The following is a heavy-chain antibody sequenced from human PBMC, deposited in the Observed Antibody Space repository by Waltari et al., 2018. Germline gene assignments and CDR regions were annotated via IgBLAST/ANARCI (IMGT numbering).Heavy chain of an antibody. J-gene: IGHJ4*02. Sequence: QVQLVESGGGVVQPGRSLRLSCAASGFTFSSYAIHWVRQAPGKGLEWVAVISYDGSNKYYADSVKGRFTISRDNSKNTLYLQMNSLRAEDTAVYYCARVYCSGGSCYRGRYLDYWGQGTLVTVSS. CDR3: ARVYCSGGSCYRGRYLDY. CDR1: GFTFSSYA. CDR2: ISYDGSNK. D-gene: IGHD2-15*01. V-gene: IGHV3-30-3*01.